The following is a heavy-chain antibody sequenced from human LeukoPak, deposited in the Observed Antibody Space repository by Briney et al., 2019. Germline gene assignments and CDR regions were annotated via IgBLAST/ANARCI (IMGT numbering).Heavy chain of an antibody. Sequence: GGSLRLSCAASGFTFSRYGMSWVRQAPGKGLEWVSAISGIGSSTYYADSVKGRFTISRDNSKSTLYLEMNSPRAEDTAIYYCAKEEWGFGEFPLFMDVWGKGTTVTISS. D-gene: IGHD3-10*01. CDR3: AKEEWGFGEFPLFMDV. V-gene: IGHV3-23*01. CDR2: ISGIGSST. CDR1: GFTFSRYG. J-gene: IGHJ6*03.